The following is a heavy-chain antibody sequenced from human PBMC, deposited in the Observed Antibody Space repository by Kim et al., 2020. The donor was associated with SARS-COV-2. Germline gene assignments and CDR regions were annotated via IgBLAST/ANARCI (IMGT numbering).Heavy chain of an antibody. V-gene: IGHV3-21*01. CDR3: ARGGFCNTGNCYFDF. D-gene: IGHD2-8*01. J-gene: IGHJ4*02. CDR1: GFSFISYS. Sequence: GGSLRLSCAASGFSFISYSLIWVRQAPGKGLEWVSTITGGNPYIFYADSVRGRFTISRDNAKKSLYLQMDSLRPEDTAVYFCARGGFCNTGNCYFDFWGQGALVTVSS. CDR2: ITGGNPYI.